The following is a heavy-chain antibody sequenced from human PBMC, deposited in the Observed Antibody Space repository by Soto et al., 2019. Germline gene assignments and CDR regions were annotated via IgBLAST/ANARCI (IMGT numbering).Heavy chain of an antibody. CDR3: AKITMVRGVTLFDY. D-gene: IGHD3-10*01. CDR2: IIPIFGTA. J-gene: IGHJ4*02. V-gene: IGHV1-69*12. CDR1: GGTFSSYA. Sequence: QVQLVQSGAAVKKPGSSVKVSCKASGGTFSSYAISWVRRAPGQGLEWMGGIIPIFGTANYAQKFQGRVTITADESTSTAYMELSSLRSEDTAVYYCAKITMVRGVTLFDYWGQGTLVTVSS.